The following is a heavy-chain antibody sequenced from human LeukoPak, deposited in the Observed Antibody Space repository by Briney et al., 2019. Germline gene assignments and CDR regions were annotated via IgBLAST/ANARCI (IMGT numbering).Heavy chain of an antibody. CDR1: GGSISSSSYY. Sequence: SETLSLTCTVSGGSISSSSYYWGWIRQPPGKGLEWIGSIYYSGSTYYNPSLKSRVTISVDTSKNQFSLKLSSVTAADTAVYYCAREPRDWWGIAVASDAFDIWGQGTMVTVSS. V-gene: IGHV4-39*07. D-gene: IGHD6-19*01. CDR2: IYYSGST. J-gene: IGHJ3*02. CDR3: AREPRDWWGIAVASDAFDI.